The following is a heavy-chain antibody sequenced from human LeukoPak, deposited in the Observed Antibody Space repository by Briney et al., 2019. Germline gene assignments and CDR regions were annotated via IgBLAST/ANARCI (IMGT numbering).Heavy chain of an antibody. CDR1: GFTFSSYA. CDR3: AKVVSAGYKPDY. Sequence: PGGSLRLSCAASGFTFSSYAMSWVRQAPGKGLEWVSAISGSGGSTYYADSVKGRFTISRDNSKNMLYLQMNSLRAEDTAVYYCAKVVSAGYKPDYWGQGTLVTVSS. V-gene: IGHV3-23*01. J-gene: IGHJ4*02. CDR2: ISGSGGST. D-gene: IGHD5-12*01.